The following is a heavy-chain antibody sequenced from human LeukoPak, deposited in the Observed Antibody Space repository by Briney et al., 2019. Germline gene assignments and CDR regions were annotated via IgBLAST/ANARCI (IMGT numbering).Heavy chain of an antibody. J-gene: IGHJ4*02. D-gene: IGHD5-12*01. CDR2: ISWNSGSI. Sequence: GGSLRLSCAASGFTFSSYWMHWVRQAPGKGLEWVSGISWNSGSIGYADSVKGRFTISRDNAKNSLYLQMNSLRAEDTALYYCAKGGYSGYRGSTDYWGQGTLVTVSS. CDR1: GFTFSSYW. CDR3: AKGGYSGYRGSTDY. V-gene: IGHV3-9*01.